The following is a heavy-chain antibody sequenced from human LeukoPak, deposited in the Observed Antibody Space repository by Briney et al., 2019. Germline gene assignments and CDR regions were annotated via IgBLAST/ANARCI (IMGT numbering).Heavy chain of an antibody. CDR3: ARIGCTGGNCRPYYFYGMDV. Sequence: SGGSLRLSCAASGFTFSTFAMSWVRQAPGKGLEWVAIIWYDGSNKYYADSVKGRFTISRDNSKNTMYLQMNSLRAEDTAVYYCARIGCTGGNCRPYYFYGMDVWGQGTTVAVSS. J-gene: IGHJ6*02. D-gene: IGHD2-8*02. CDR2: IWYDGSNK. V-gene: IGHV3-33*08. CDR1: GFTFSTFA.